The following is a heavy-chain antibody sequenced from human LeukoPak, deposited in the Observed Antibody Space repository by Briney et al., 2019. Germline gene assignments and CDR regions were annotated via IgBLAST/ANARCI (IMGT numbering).Heavy chain of an antibody. J-gene: IGHJ4*02. D-gene: IGHD3-10*01. Sequence: PSETLSLTCTVSGGSISPYYWSWIRQPPGKGLEWIGYVYYSGSTNYNPSLKSRITISVDTSKNQFSLKVSSVTAADTAVYYCARHARGFTSSYFDYWGQGFLVTVSS. V-gene: IGHV4-59*08. CDR1: GGSISPYY. CDR3: ARHARGFTSSYFDY. CDR2: VYYSGST.